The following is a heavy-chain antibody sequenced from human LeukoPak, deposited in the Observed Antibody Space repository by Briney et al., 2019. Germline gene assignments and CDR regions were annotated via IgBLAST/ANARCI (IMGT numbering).Heavy chain of an antibody. Sequence: GGSLRLSCAASGFTFSSYAMHWVRQAPGKGLEWVAVISYDGSNKYYADSVKGRFTISRDNAKNSLYLQMNSLRAEDTAVYYCARAGSTSWVVAATPGWFDPWGQGTLVTVSS. CDR2: ISYDGSNK. V-gene: IGHV3-30*04. CDR3: ARAGSTSWVVAATPGWFDP. J-gene: IGHJ5*02. D-gene: IGHD2-15*01. CDR1: GFTFSSYA.